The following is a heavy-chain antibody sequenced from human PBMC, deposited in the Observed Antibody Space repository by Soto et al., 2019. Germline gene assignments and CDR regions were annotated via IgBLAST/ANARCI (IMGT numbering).Heavy chain of an antibody. V-gene: IGHV1-2*02. D-gene: IGHD3-22*01. Sequence: ASVKVSCKASGYTFTGYYMHSVRQAPGQGLEWMGWINPNSGGTNYAQKFQGRVTMTRDTSISTAYMELSRLRSDDTAVYYCARDLADSSGYSLDYWGQGTLVTVSS. CDR3: ARDLADSSGYSLDY. CDR1: GYTFTGYY. J-gene: IGHJ4*02. CDR2: INPNSGGT.